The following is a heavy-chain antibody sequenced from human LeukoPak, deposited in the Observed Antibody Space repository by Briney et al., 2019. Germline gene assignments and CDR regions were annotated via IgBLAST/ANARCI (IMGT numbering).Heavy chain of an antibody. D-gene: IGHD3-22*01. CDR3: ARGRSGYHYRGDAFDI. CDR2: IYYSGST. CDR1: GASVSSGSYY. Sequence: SETLSLTCNVSGASVSSGSYYWSWIRQPPGRGLEWIGDIYYSGSTNYNPSLKSRVTISVDTSKNQFSLKLSSVTAADTAVYYCARGRSGYHYRGDAFDIWSQGTMVTVSS. V-gene: IGHV4-61*01. J-gene: IGHJ3*02.